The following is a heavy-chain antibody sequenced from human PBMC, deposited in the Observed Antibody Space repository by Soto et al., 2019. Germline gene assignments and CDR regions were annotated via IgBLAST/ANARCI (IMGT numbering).Heavy chain of an antibody. CDR2: IIPIFGTA. CDR3: ARDSDIVVVPVTLGYYYYGMDV. J-gene: IGHJ6*02. Sequence: ASVKVSCKASGGTFSSYAISWVRQAPGQGLEWMGGIIPIFGTANYAQKFQGRVTITADKSTSTAYMELSSLRSEDTAVYYCARDSDIVVVPVTLGYYYYGMDVWGQGTTVTVSS. V-gene: IGHV1-69*06. D-gene: IGHD2-2*01. CDR1: GGTFSSYA.